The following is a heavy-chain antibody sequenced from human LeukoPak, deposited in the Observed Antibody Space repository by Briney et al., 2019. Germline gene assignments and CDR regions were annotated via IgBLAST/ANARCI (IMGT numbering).Heavy chain of an antibody. CDR1: GYTFTTYS. CDR3: ARADIVVVPAAYYW. Sequence: ASVKVSCKASGYTFTTYSIHWVRQAPGQGLEWMGIISPISGGTSYAQKFQGRVTMTRDTSTSTVYMELSSLRSEDTAVYYCARADIVVVPAAYYWWGQGTLVTVSS. D-gene: IGHD2-2*01. J-gene: IGHJ4*02. V-gene: IGHV1-46*01. CDR2: ISPISGGT.